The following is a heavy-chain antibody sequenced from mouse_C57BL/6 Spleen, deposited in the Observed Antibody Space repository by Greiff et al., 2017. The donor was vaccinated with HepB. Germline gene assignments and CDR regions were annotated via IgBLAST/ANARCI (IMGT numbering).Heavy chain of an antibody. J-gene: IGHJ4*01. CDR1: GYSFTDYN. Sequence: VQLQQSGPELVKPGASVKISCKASGYSFTDYNMNWVKQSNGKRLEWMGAINPNYGTTSYNQKFKSKATLTGDQSSSTAYRQLNSLTSEDSAVYYCARSYNAMDYWGQGTSVTVSS. V-gene: IGHV1-39*01. CDR2: INPNYGTT. CDR3: ARSYNAMDY.